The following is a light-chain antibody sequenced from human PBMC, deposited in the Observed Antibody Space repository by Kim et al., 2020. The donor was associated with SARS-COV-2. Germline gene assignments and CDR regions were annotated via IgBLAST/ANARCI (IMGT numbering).Light chain of an antibody. Sequence: ELVLTQSPGTLSLSPGERATLSCRASQNVGGYYLTWFQQKVGQPPRRLIYSTYTRATGIPDRFGGSRSGRDFALTISRLEPEDFAVYYCQHYDGSRFTFGQWTRLEIK. CDR1: QNVGGYY. CDR3: QHYDGSRFT. CDR2: STY. V-gene: IGKV3-20*01. J-gene: IGKJ5*01.